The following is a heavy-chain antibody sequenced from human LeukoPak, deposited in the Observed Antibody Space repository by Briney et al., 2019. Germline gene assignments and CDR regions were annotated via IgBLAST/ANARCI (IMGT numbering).Heavy chain of an antibody. CDR1: GGSFSGYY. D-gene: IGHD6-19*01. J-gene: IGHJ4*02. Sequence: SETLSLTCAVYGGSFSGYYWSWIRQPPGKGLEWIGEISHSGSTNYNPSLKSRVTISVDTSKNQFSLKLSSVTAADTAVYYCARPHGAVAGTEDYFDYWGQGTLVTVSS. CDR2: ISHSGST. V-gene: IGHV4-34*01. CDR3: ARPHGAVAGTEDYFDY.